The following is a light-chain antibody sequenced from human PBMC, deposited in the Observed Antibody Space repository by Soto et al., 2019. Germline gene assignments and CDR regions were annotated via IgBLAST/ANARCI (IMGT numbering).Light chain of an antibody. CDR3: AAWDDSLHGWL. J-gene: IGLJ3*02. CDR1: SSNIGTNT. V-gene: IGLV1-44*01. Sequence: QSVLTQPPSASGTPGQRVTISCSGSSSNIGTNTVNWYQHLPRTAPKLLIFSYNQRPSGVPDRFSGSKSGTSASLAISGLQSEDEADYFCAAWDDSLHGWLFGGGTKVTVL. CDR2: SYN.